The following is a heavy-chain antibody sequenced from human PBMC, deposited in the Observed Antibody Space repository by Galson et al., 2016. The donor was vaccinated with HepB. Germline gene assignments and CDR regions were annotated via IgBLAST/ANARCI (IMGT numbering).Heavy chain of an antibody. CDR2: IYKSGST. CDR1: GGSISSYY. CDR3: ARGVTGTPYFDL. D-gene: IGHD2-21*02. Sequence: SETLSLTCTISGGSISSYYWSWIRQTPGKGLEWVGCIYKSGSTNYSPSLNCRVTLSVDSSKNQFSLNLDSATAADTAVYYCARGVTGTPYFDLWGPGALITVSS. V-gene: IGHV4-59*01. J-gene: IGHJ4*02.